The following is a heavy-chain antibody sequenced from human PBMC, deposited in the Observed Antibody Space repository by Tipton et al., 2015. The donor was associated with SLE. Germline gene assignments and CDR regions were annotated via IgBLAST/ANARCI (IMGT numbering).Heavy chain of an antibody. CDR3: ARVKSIFGVVIIDY. V-gene: IGHV4-61*09. J-gene: IGHJ4*02. CDR1: GGSISSGSYY. Sequence: TLSLTCTVSGGSISSGSYYWSWIRQPAGKGLEWIGHIYTSGSTNYNPSLKSRVTISVGTSKNQFSPKLSSVTAADTAVYYCARVKSIFGVVIIDYWGQGTLVTVSS. D-gene: IGHD3-3*01. CDR2: IYTSGST.